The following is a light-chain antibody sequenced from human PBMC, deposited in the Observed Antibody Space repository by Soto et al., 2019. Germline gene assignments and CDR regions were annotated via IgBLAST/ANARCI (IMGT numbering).Light chain of an antibody. Sequence: EIVVTQSPATLSLSPGQRATLSCRTSQNINNKLVWYQQKPGQAPRLLIYGASTRATGIPARFSGSGSGTDFTLIISSLQSEDFAVYSCQHYNNWPLTFGGGTKVEIK. CDR1: QNINNK. CDR2: GAS. J-gene: IGKJ4*01. V-gene: IGKV3-15*01. CDR3: QHYNNWPLT.